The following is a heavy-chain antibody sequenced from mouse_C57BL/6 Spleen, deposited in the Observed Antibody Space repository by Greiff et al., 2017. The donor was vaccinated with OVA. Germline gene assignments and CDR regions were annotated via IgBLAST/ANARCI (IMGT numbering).Heavy chain of an antibody. V-gene: IGHV1-81*01. CDR3: ANHVAYGSGRAWFAY. CDR2: IYPRSGNT. CDR1: GYTFTSYG. D-gene: IGHD1-1*01. J-gene: IGHJ3*01. Sequence: VQRVESGAELARPGASVKLSCKASGYTFTSYGISWVKQRTGQGLEWIGEIYPRSGNTYYNEKFKGKATLTADKSSSTAYMELRSLTSEDSAVYFCANHVAYGSGRAWFAYWGQGTLVTVSA.